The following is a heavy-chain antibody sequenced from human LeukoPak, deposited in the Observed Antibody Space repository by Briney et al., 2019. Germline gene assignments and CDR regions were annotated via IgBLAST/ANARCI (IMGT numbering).Heavy chain of an antibody. Sequence: ASVKVSCKASGYTFTSYYMHWVRQAPGQGLEWMGWINPNSGGTNYAQKFQGRVTMTRDTSISTAYMELSRLRSDDTAVYYCAGDSNGILRLGELSTYWGQGTLVTVSS. CDR2: INPNSGGT. CDR3: AGDSNGILRLGELSTY. J-gene: IGHJ4*02. D-gene: IGHD3-16*02. CDR1: GYTFTSYY. V-gene: IGHV1-2*02.